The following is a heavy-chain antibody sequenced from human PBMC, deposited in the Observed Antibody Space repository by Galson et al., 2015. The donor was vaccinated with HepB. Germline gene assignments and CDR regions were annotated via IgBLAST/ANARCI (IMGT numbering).Heavy chain of an antibody. D-gene: IGHD2-2*01. V-gene: IGHV3-21*01. J-gene: IGHJ4*02. CDR3: ARDGGGLYQGDYFDY. CDR2: IYNSNT. CDR1: GFTFSTYS. Sequence: SLRLSCAASGFTFSTYSMNWVRQAPGGGLEWVSSIYNSNTYYAESLKGRFTISRDTAENSLFLQMNSLRAKDTAVYYCARDGGGLYQGDYFDYWGQGTLVIVSS.